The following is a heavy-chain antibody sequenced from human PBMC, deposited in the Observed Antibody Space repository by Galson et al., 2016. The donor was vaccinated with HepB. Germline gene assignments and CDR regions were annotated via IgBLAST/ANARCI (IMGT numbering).Heavy chain of an antibody. Sequence: PALVQPPQTLTLTCTFSGFSLRTNGVAVGWIRQPPGKALEWLALIYWNDDKRYSPSLKSRLTITKDTSKNQVVLTMTNMDLVDTATYYCAHSSSDYFWGSYRDPPYFDYWGQGTLVTVSS. V-gene: IGHV2-5*01. CDR3: AHSSSDYFWGSYRDPPYFDY. CDR1: GFSLRTNGVA. J-gene: IGHJ4*02. CDR2: IYWNDDK. D-gene: IGHD3-16*02.